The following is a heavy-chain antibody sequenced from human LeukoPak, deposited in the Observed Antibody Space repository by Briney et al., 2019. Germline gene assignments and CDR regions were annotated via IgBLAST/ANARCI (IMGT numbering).Heavy chain of an antibody. CDR1: GFTFSSYA. V-gene: IGHV3-30*04. CDR2: ISYDGNKE. Sequence: GGSLRLSCAASGFTFSSYAMSWVRQAPGKGLEWVAVISYDGNKEYYVDSVKGRFTISRDNSKNMLYLQMDSLRAEDTAVYHCARERATSTSTWSFDYWGQGTLVTVSS. CDR3: ARERATSTSTWSFDY. D-gene: IGHD2-2*01. J-gene: IGHJ4*02.